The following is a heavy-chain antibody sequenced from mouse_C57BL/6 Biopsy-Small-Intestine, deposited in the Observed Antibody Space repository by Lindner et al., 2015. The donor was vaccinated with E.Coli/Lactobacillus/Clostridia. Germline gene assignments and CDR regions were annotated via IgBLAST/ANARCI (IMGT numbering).Heavy chain of an antibody. CDR1: GFTFSDYG. J-gene: IGHJ4*01. Sequence: VQLQESGGGLVKPGGSRKLSCSASGFTFSDYGMHWVRQAPEKGLEWVAYVSSGSNTLYYADTVKGRFTISRDNAKNTLFLQMTSLRSEDTAMYYCARRGEHYYGMDYWGQGTSVTVSS. D-gene: IGHD2-13*01. CDR2: VSSGSNTL. CDR3: ARRGEHYYGMDY. V-gene: IGHV5-17*01.